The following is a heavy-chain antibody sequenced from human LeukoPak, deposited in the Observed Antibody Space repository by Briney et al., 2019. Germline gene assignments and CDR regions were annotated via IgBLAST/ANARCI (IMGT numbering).Heavy chain of an antibody. CDR1: GGSISSGSHY. V-gene: IGHV4-61*02. J-gene: IGHJ5*02. Sequence: PSQTLSLTCTVSGGSISSGSHYWSWIRRPAGKGLEWIGRMYISGSNKYNPSLKSRVTISVDTSKNQFSLNLSSVTAADTAVYYCARARSTEGFDPWGQGTLVTVSS. CDR3: ARARSTEGFDP. CDR2: MYISGSN.